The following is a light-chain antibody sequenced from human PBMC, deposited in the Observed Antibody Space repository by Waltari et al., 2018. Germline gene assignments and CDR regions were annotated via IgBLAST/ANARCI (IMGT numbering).Light chain of an antibody. J-gene: IGKJ1*01. CDR1: QSISSW. Sequence: DIQMTQSPSTLSASVGDRVTITCRASQSISSWLAGYQQKPGKASKLLIYKASSLESGVPSRFSGSGSGTEFTLTISSLQPDDFATYYCQQYNSYSWTFGQGTKVEIK. V-gene: IGKV1-5*03. CDR3: QQYNSYSWT. CDR2: KAS.